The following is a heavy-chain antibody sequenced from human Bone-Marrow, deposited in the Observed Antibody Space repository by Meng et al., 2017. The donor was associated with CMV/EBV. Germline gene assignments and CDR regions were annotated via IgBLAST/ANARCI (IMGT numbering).Heavy chain of an antibody. J-gene: IGHJ4*02. Sequence: QVQFQESGPGLVKPSETLSLTCTVSGGSISSYYWSWIRQPAGKGLEWIGRIYTSGSTNYNPSLKSRVTMSVDTSKNQFSLKLSSVTAADTAVYYCARTQDTAMVAYYFDYWGQGTLVTVSS. D-gene: IGHD5-18*01. CDR2: IYTSGST. CDR3: ARTQDTAMVAYYFDY. V-gene: IGHV4-4*07. CDR1: GGSISSYY.